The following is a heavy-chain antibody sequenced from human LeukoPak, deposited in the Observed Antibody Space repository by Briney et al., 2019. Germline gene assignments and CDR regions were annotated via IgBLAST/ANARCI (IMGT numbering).Heavy chain of an antibody. CDR3: ARKADAFDI. V-gene: IGHV3-21*01. CDR1: GFTLSSYT. J-gene: IGHJ3*02. CDR2: ISSSSDYI. Sequence: PGGSLRLSCAASGFTLSSYTMNWVRQAPGKGLEWVSSISSSSDYIYYADSVKGRFTISRDNAENSLFLELNSLRAEDTAVYYCARKADAFDIWGQGTTVTVSS.